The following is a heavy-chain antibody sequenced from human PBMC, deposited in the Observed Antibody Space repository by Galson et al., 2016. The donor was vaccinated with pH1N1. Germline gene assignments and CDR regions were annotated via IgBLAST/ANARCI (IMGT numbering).Heavy chain of an antibody. D-gene: IGHD3-10*01. CDR1: GGTFKTHT. CDR3: ARGSGRAIGYHYYMDV. V-gene: IGHV1-69*13. CDR2: INPAFGAP. J-gene: IGHJ6*03. Sequence: SVKVSCKASGGTFKTHTVSRVRQAPGQGLEWMGGINPAFGAPNYAQNFQGRVSITADASRSAAYMELSGLRSDDTAVYYCARGSGRAIGYHYYMDVWGKGTPVIVSS.